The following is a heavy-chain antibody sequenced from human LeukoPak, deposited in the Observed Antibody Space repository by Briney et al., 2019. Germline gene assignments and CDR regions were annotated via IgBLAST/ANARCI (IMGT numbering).Heavy chain of an antibody. CDR1: GFTFDDYA. J-gene: IGHJ6*02. Sequence: GGSLRLSCAASGFTFDDYAMNWVRQAPGKGLEWVSGIVGGGDNTYYADSVKGRFTISRDNSKNTLYLQMNSLRVEDTAVFYCAKGMSGEPSFYGMDVWGQGTTVTVSS. D-gene: IGHD1-14*01. CDR3: AKGMSGEPSFYGMDV. V-gene: IGHV3-23*01. CDR2: IVGGGDNT.